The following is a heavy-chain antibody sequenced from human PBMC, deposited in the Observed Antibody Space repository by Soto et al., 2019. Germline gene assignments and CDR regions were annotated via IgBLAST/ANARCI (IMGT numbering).Heavy chain of an antibody. CDR2: IIPIFGTA. CDR3: ARGHDYVWGSYRPPLDY. J-gene: IGHJ4*02. D-gene: IGHD3-16*02. V-gene: IGHV1-69*13. Sequence: GASVKVSCKASGGTFSSYAISWVRQAPGQGLEWMGGIIPIFGTANYAQKFQGRVTITADESTSTAYMELSSLRSEDTAVYYCARGHDYVWGSYRPPLDYWGQGTLVTVSS. CDR1: GGTFSSYA.